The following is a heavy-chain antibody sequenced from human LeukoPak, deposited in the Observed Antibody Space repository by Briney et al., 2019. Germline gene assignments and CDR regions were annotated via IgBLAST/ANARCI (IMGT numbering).Heavy chain of an antibody. Sequence: SETLSLTCAVSGGSISSSNWWSWVRQPPGKGLEWIGEIYHSGSTNYNPSLKSRVTISVDKSKNQFSLKLRSVTAADTAVYYCASSYYDISTGYYSPYFDYWGQGTLVTVSS. CDR1: GGSISSSNW. D-gene: IGHD3-9*01. CDR3: ASSYYDISTGYYSPYFDY. V-gene: IGHV4-4*02. CDR2: IYHSGST. J-gene: IGHJ4*02.